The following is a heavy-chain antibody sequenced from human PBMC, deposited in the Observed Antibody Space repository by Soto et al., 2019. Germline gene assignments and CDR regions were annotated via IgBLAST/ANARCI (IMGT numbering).Heavy chain of an antibody. D-gene: IGHD3-10*01. V-gene: IGHV5-51*01. CDR2: IYPGDSDT. CDR3: ARHLSRPIYYYGSGSYYSNYYYYYGMDV. J-gene: IGHJ6*02. Sequence: GESLKISCKGSGYSFTSYWIGWVRQMPGKGLEWMGIIYPGDSDTRYSPSFQGQVTISADKSISTAYLQWSSLKASDTAMYYCARHLSRPIYYYGSGSYYSNYYYYYGMDVWGQGTTVTVSS. CDR1: GYSFTSYW.